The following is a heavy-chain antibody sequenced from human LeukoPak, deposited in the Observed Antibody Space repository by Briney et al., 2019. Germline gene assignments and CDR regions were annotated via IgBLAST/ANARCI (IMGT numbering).Heavy chain of an antibody. Sequence: PSETLSLTCTVSDYSISSGCYWGWIRQPPGKGLEWIGSIYHSGNTYYNPSLKSRVTISVDTSKNQFSLKLSSVTAADTAVYYCARLVGATASFWGQGTLVTVSS. V-gene: IGHV4-38-2*02. CDR3: ARLVGATASF. CDR2: IYHSGNT. D-gene: IGHD1-26*01. J-gene: IGHJ4*02. CDR1: DYSISSGCY.